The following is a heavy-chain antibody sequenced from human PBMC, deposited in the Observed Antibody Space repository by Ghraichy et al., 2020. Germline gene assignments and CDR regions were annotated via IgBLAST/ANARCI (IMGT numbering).Heavy chain of an antibody. V-gene: IGHV3-7*01. J-gene: IGHJ3*02. CDR1: GFTFSSYW. D-gene: IGHD4-17*01. CDR3: ARDFYGDTAYDI. Sequence: GVLNISCAASGFTFSSYWMTWVRQAPGKGLEWVANIKQDGSDKYYVDSVKGRFTISRDNAKNSLYLQMNSLRAEDTAVYYCARDFYGDTAYDIWGQGTMVTVSS. CDR2: IKQDGSDK.